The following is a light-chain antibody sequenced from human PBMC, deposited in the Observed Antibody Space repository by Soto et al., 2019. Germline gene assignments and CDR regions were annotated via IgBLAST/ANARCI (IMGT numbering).Light chain of an antibody. Sequence: DIVMTQSPDSLAVSLGERATINCKSSQSVLYSSNNKNYLAWYQQKPGQPPKLLIYWASTRESGVPDRFSGSGSGTDFTLTISSLQAEDVAVYYCQQCSNWPRTFGQGTKVDIK. CDR1: QSVLYSSNNKNY. J-gene: IGKJ1*01. CDR3: QQCSNWPRT. CDR2: WAS. V-gene: IGKV4-1*01.